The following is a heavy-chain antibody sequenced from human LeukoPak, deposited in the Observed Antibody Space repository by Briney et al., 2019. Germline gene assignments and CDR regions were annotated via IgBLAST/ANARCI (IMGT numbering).Heavy chain of an antibody. V-gene: IGHV3-23*01. CDR1: GFTFSSYA. Sequence: GGSLRLSCEASGFTFSSYAMSWVRQAPGKGLEWVSTISGGGGSTYYADSVEGRFTISRDNSKNTLYLQMNSLRVEDTAVYYCAKGSYYDSSGSFYFDYWGQGTLVTVSS. CDR3: AKGSYYDSSGSFYFDY. CDR2: ISGGGGST. D-gene: IGHD3-22*01. J-gene: IGHJ4*02.